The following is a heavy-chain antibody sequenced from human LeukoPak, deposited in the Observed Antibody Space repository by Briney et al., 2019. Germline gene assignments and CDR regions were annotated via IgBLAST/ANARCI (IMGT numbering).Heavy chain of an antibody. D-gene: IGHD3-22*01. CDR1: GFTFSSYA. J-gene: IGHJ3*02. Sequence: GGSLRLSCAASGFTFSSYAMSWVRQAPGKGLEWVSAISGSGGSTYYADSVKGRFTISRDNSKNTLYLQVNSLRAEDTAVYYCAKDLSVTMIVVVIPDAFDIWGQGTMVTVSS. CDR3: AKDLSVTMIVVVIPDAFDI. V-gene: IGHV3-23*01. CDR2: ISGSGGST.